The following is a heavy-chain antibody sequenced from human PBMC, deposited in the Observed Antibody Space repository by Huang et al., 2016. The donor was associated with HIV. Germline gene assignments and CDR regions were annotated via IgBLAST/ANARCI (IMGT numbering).Heavy chain of an antibody. D-gene: IGHD6-6*01. V-gene: IGHV1-2*02. CDR2: INPKSGGT. CDR1: GYTFTDSN. CDR3: ARDWSFGSSTSPAD. J-gene: IGHJ4*02. Sequence: QVQLVQSGAEVKNHGASVRVSCKASGYTFTDSNIHWVRQAPGQGLEWMGWINPKSGGTIYAQRFQGRVTMTRDTTISTVHMDLRRIQSDDTAVYFCARDWSFGSSTSPADWGQGTLVTVSS.